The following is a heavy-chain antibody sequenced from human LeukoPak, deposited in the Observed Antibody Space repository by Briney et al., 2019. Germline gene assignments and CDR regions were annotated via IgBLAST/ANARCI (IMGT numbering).Heavy chain of an antibody. CDR2: INHNGYP. CDR1: GGTFTDYY. D-gene: IGHD3-22*01. Sequence: PSETLSLTCAVSGGTFTDYYWTWVRQSPEKGLEWIGEINHNGYPNYNPSLESRFIISVDTSKNQFSLDVFSVTAADTAIYYCARVGWSYYFDSSGSYNPSFLDYWSQGTLVTVSS. V-gene: IGHV4-34*01. J-gene: IGHJ4*02. CDR3: ARVGWSYYFDSSGSYNPSFLDY.